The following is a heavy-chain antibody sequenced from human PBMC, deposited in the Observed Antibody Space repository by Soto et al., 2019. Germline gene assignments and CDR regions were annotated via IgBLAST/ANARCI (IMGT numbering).Heavy chain of an antibody. CDR3: AREGGLGYCSSTSCYADMMGYFDY. Sequence: QVQLVQSGAEVQKPGSSVKVSCKASGGTFSSYAISWVRQAPGQGLEWMGGIIPIFGTANYAQKFQGRVTITADESTSTAYMELSSLRSEDTAVYYCAREGGLGYCSSTSCYADMMGYFDYWGQGTLVTVSS. D-gene: IGHD2-2*01. V-gene: IGHV1-69*01. J-gene: IGHJ4*02. CDR2: IIPIFGTA. CDR1: GGTFSSYA.